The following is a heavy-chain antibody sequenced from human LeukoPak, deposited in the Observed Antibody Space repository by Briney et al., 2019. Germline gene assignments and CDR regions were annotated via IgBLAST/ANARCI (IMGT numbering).Heavy chain of an antibody. CDR1: GGTFSGYY. J-gene: IGHJ5*02. CDR3: ARTPQALRYFDWATGNWFDP. Sequence: SETLSLTCAVYGGTFSGYYWSWIRQPPGKGLEWIGEINHSGSTNYNPSLKSRVTISVDTSKNQFSLKLSSVTAADTAVYYCARTPQALRYFDWATGNWFDPWGQGTLVTVSS. CDR2: INHSGST. D-gene: IGHD3-9*01. V-gene: IGHV4-34*01.